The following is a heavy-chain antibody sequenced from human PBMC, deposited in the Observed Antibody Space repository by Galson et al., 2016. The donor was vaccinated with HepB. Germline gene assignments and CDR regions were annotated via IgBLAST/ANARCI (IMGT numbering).Heavy chain of an antibody. CDR2: ILRSGSST. CDR3: AKMSGWELGDYFFDY. J-gene: IGHJ4*02. CDR1: GFILSYYG. D-gene: IGHD1-26*01. Sequence: SLRLSCAASGFILSYYGMHWVRQAPGKGLEWVSTILRSGSSTYNADSVKGRFTISRDNPRSTLSLQMNSLRAEDTAVYYCAKMSGWELGDYFFDYWGQGTLVTVSS. V-gene: IGHV3-23*01.